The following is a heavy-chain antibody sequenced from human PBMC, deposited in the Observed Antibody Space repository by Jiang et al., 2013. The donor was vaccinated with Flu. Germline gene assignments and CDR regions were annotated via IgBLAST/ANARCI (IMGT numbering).Heavy chain of an antibody. Sequence: SQTLSLTCAISGDSVSSNSAAWNWIRRSPSRGLEWLGRTYYRSKWYNDYAVSVKSRITINPDTSKNQFSLQLNSVTPEDTAVYYCAKSPGVRYFDLWGRGTLVTVSS. D-gene: IGHD7-27*01. CDR2: TYYRSKWYN. CDR3: AKSPGVRYFDL. CDR1: GDSVSSNSAA. V-gene: IGHV6-1*01. J-gene: IGHJ2*01.